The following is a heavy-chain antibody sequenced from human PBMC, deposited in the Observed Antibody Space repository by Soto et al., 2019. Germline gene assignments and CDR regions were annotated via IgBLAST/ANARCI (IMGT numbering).Heavy chain of an antibody. CDR1: GDTFNFYA. Sequence: QVQLVQSGAEVKKPGSSVRVSCTASGDTFNFYAISWVRQVPGQGPEWMGRIIPMLGMSNYAQKFQGRVTIMAEKSTSTVYMNLSGLTSEDTAVYYCATNYGSWSTHFDYWGQGTLVTVSS. J-gene: IGHJ4*02. D-gene: IGHD3-10*01. CDR3: ATNYGSWSTHFDY. CDR2: IIPMLGMS. V-gene: IGHV1-69*02.